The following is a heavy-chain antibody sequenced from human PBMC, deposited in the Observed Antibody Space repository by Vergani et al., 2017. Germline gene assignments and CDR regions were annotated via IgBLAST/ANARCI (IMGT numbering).Heavy chain of an antibody. CDR1: GFTFSSYS. D-gene: IGHD5-18*01. Sequence: EVQLVESGGGLVKPGGSLRLSCAASGFTFSSYSMNWVRQAPGKGLEWVSSISSSSGYLYYADSVKGRFTISRDNAKNSLYLQMNSLRAEDTALYYCAKDGYSYGYDAFDIWSQGTMVTVSS. V-gene: IGHV3-21*04. CDR2: ISSSSGYL. J-gene: IGHJ3*02. CDR3: AKDGYSYGYDAFDI.